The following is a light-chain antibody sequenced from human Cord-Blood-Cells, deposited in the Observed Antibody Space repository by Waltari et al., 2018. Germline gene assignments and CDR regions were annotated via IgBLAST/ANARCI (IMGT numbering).Light chain of an antibody. V-gene: IGKV3-15*01. J-gene: IGKJ4*01. CDR3: QQYNNWPPLT. CDR1: QSVSSN. Sequence: EIVMTQSPDTLSVSPGERATLPCRASQSVSSNLAWYQQKPGQAPRLLIYGASTRATGIPARFSGSGSGTEFTLTISSLQSEDFAVYYCQQYNNWPPLTFGGGTKVEIK. CDR2: GAS.